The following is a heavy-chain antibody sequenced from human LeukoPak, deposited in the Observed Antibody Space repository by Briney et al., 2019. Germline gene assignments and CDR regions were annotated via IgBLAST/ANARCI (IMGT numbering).Heavy chain of an antibody. CDR3: VRREKFCSSTSCYGY. CDR2: IYPGDSDT. V-gene: IGHV5-51*01. Sequence: GESLKISCKGSGYSFTSYWIGWVRQMPGKGLEWMGIIYPGDSDTRYSPSFQGQVTISADKSINTAYLQWSSLKASDTAMYYCVRREKFCSSTSCYGYWGQGTLVTVSS. J-gene: IGHJ4*02. D-gene: IGHD2-2*01. CDR1: GYSFTSYW.